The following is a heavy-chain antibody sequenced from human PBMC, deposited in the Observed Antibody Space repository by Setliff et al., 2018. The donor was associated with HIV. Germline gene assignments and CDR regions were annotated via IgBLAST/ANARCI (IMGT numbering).Heavy chain of an antibody. D-gene: IGHD3-16*02. CDR3: ARHKDSDYVWGSYRPDGFDI. CDR2: IYYTGTT. V-gene: IGHV4-39*01. Sequence: SETLSLTCTVSGGSISSRSNYWGWIRQPPGKGLEWIGTIYYTGTTYYNPSLQSRVTLSVDTSKNQFYLNLNSVTDADTALYYCARHKDSDYVWGSYRPDGFDIWGQGTTVTVSS. CDR1: GGSISSRSNY. J-gene: IGHJ3*02.